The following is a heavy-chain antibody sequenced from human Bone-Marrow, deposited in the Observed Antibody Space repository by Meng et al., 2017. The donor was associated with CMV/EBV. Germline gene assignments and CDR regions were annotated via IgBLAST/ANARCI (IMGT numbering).Heavy chain of an antibody. Sequence: SETLSLTCTVSGGSISSSSYYWGWIRQPPGKGLEWIGSIYYSGSTYYNPSPKSRVTISVDTSKNQFNLKLSSVSAADTAVYYWAREKVGDLALDIWGQGTMVTVSS. V-gene: IGHV4-39*06. CDR2: IYYSGST. J-gene: IGHJ3*02. CDR1: GGSISSSSYY. CDR3: AREKVGDLALDI. D-gene: IGHD2-21*01.